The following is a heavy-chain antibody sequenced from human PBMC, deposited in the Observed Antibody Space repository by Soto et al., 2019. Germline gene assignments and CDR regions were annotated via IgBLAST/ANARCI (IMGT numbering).Heavy chain of an antibody. J-gene: IGHJ4*02. Sequence: GGSLRLSCAASGFTFSSYGMHWVRQAPGKGLEWVAVIWYDGSNKYYADSVKGRFTMSRDNSKNTLYLQMNSLRAEDTAVYYCARERPYDSSGLDYWGQGTLVTVSS. D-gene: IGHD3-22*01. CDR2: IWYDGSNK. V-gene: IGHV3-33*01. CDR1: GFTFSSYG. CDR3: ARERPYDSSGLDY.